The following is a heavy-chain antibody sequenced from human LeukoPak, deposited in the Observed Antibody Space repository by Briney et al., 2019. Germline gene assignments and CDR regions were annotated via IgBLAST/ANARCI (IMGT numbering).Heavy chain of an antibody. CDR2: INPSAGST. CDR1: GYTFTTYY. V-gene: IGHV1-46*01. J-gene: IGHJ4*02. Sequence: RASVKVSCKASGYTFTTYYMNWVRQAPGQGLEWMGIINPSAGSTSYAQKFQGRVTMTRDTSTSTVYMELSSLRSEDTAVYYCARGGYDFSSGYYPSRWGQGTLVTVSS. D-gene: IGHD3-3*01. CDR3: ARGGYDFSSGYYPSR.